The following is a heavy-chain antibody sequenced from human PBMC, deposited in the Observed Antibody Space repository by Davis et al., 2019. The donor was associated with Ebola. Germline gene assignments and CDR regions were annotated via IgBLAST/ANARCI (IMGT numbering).Heavy chain of an antibody. V-gene: IGHV3-30-3*02. D-gene: IGHD3-3*01. Sequence: GESLKISCEASEFTFNKYAMHWVRQAPGKGLEWVAIISYDGSTEYYADSVKGRFTISRDNSKNTLYLQMSSLRAEDTAVYYCAKPIVGTYFDGFDIWGQGTLVTVSS. CDR1: EFTFNKYA. CDR3: AKPIVGTYFDGFDI. J-gene: IGHJ3*02. CDR2: ISYDGSTE.